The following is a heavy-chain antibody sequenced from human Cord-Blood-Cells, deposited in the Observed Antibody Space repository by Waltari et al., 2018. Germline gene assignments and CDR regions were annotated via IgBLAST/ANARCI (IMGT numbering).Heavy chain of an antibody. CDR1: GGSFSGYY. CDR2: INHSGST. V-gene: IGHV4-34*01. J-gene: IGHJ4*02. Sequence: QVQLQQWGAGLLKPSETLSLPCAVHGGSFSGYYWSWIRQPPGKGLEWIGEINHSGSTNYNPSLKSRVTISVDTSKNQFSLKLSSVTAADTAVYYCARDRPPQHWGQGTLVTVSS. CDR3: ARDRPPQH.